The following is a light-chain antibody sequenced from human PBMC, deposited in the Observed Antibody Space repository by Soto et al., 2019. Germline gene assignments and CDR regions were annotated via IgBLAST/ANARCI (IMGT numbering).Light chain of an antibody. V-gene: IGLV3-21*04. CDR3: QVWDSSSDRYVV. J-gene: IGLJ2*01. Sequence: SYELTQPPSVSVAPGKTARITCGGNNIGSKSVHWYQQKPGQAPVLVIYYDSDRPSGIPERFSGSNSGNTATLTISRVEAGDEADYYCQVWDSSSDRYVVFGGRTKLTVL. CDR2: YDS. CDR1: NIGSKS.